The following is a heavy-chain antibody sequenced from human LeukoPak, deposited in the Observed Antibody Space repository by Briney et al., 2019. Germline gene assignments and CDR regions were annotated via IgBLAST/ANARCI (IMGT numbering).Heavy chain of an antibody. D-gene: IGHD3-10*01. CDR1: GHTFSNYY. V-gene: IGHV1-46*01. J-gene: IGHJ6*03. Sequence: ASVKVSCKASGHTFSNYYMHWVRQAPGQGLEWMGIINPSGGSTNYAQKFQGRVTMTRDTSTNTVYMELSSLRSEDTAVYYCARGPSITMVRGGQWYYYMDVWGKGTTVTISS. CDR2: INPSGGST. CDR3: ARGPSITMVRGGQWYYYMDV.